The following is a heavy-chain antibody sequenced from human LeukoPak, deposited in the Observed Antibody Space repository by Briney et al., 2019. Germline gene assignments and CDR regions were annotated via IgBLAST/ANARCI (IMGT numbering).Heavy chain of an antibody. J-gene: IGHJ4*02. CDR1: GFTFSSDG. V-gene: IGHV3-30*02. CDR3: RYYGSASYYTLDY. CDR2: IRYDGSNE. D-gene: IGHD3-10*01. Sequence: GGSLRLSCAASGFTFSSDGMHWVRQAPGKGLEWVAFIRYDGSNEYYADSVKGRFTISRDNSKNTLYLQMNSLRAEDTAVYYCRYYGSASYYTLDYWGQGTLVTVSS.